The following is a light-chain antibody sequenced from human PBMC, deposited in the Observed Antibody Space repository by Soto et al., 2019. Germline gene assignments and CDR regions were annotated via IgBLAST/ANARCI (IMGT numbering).Light chain of an antibody. Sequence: QSVLTQPASVSGSPGQSITISCTGTSSDVDDYTYVSWYQQHPGKAPKLMIYEVSHRPSGVSNRFSGSKSGNTASLTISGLQAEDEADYYCSSYRTSNTWVFGGGTKLTV. V-gene: IGLV2-14*01. CDR2: EVS. J-gene: IGLJ3*02. CDR1: SSDVDDYTY. CDR3: SSYRTSNTWV.